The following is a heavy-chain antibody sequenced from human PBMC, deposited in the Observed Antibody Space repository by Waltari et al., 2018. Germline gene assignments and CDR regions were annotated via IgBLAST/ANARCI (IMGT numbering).Heavy chain of an antibody. CDR3: ASDVDETGYLHSFDI. J-gene: IGHJ3*02. CDR1: GFAFKSFA. CDR2: TTRDAIYS. Sequence: QVQLVESGGGVVQPGGSLRLSCAASGFAFKSFAFNWVRQTTGKGLDWLTLTTRDAIYSYYTYPLSGLFTFSRYNTLNIFYLHMNSLTPEDTAVYFCASDVDETGYLHSFDIWGQGTKVPVSS. D-gene: IGHD3-16*02. V-gene: IGHV3-30*10.